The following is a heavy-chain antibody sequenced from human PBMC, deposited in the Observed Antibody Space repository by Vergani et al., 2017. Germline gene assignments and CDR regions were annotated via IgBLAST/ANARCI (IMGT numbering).Heavy chain of an antibody. D-gene: IGHD3-22*01. V-gene: IGHV3-23*01. CDR1: GFTFSSHA. CDR2: IKNTGDST. J-gene: IGHJ4*02. CDR3: ARGSYYYDSSGYYFDY. Sequence: EVQLLQSEGAVVQPGGSLRLSCVASGFTFSSHAMSWVRQGHGQGLEWVSSIKNTGDSTHYADSVKGRFTISRDNSKNTLYLQMNSLRVEDTAVYYCARGSYYYDSSGYYFDYWGQGTLVTVSS.